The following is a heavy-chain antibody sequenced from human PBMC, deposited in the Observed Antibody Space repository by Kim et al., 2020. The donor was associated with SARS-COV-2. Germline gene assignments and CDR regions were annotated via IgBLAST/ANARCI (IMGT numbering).Heavy chain of an antibody. Sequence: ASVKVSCKVSGYTLTELSMHWVRQAPGKGLEWMGGFDPEDGETIYAQKFQGRVTMTEDTSTDTAYMELSSLRSEDTAVYYCATDPATSGSYSLAFDIWGQGTMVTVSS. V-gene: IGHV1-24*01. CDR2: FDPEDGET. CDR3: ATDPATSGSYSLAFDI. J-gene: IGHJ3*02. CDR1: GYTLTELS. D-gene: IGHD1-26*01.